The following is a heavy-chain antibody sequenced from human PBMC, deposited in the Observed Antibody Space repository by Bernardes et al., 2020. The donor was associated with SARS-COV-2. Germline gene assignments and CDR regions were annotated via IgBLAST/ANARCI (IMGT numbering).Heavy chain of an antibody. CDR1: GFTFSSYW. CDR2: IRQDGSDK. CDR3: ARDTRWGVAHHFDY. D-gene: IGHD2-8*01. Sequence: GGSLRLSCAASGFTFSSYWMSWVRQAPGKGLEWVANIRQDGSDKYYLDSVKGRFTISRDNAKNSLYLQMNSLRAEDTAVYYCARDTRWGVAHHFDYWGQGTLVTVSS. V-gene: IGHV3-7*03. J-gene: IGHJ4*02.